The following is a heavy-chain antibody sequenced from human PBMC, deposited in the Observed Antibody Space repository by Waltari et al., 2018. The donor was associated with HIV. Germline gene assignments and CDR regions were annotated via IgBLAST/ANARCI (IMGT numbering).Heavy chain of an antibody. D-gene: IGHD2-2*01. CDR3: ARLGYCSSTSCYYYYYYGMDV. Sequence: QVQLVQSGAEVKKPGASVKVSCKASGYTFTSYDINWVRQATGQGLEWMGWMKPKSGNTGYAQKFQGRVTMTRNTSISTAYMELSSLRSEDTAVYYCARLGYCSSTSCYYYYYYGMDVWGQGTTVTVSS. V-gene: IGHV1-8*01. CDR1: GYTFTSYD. J-gene: IGHJ6*02. CDR2: MKPKSGNT.